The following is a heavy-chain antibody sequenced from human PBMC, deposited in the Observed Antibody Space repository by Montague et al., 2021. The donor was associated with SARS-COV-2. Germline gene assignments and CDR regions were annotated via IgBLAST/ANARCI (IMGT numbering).Heavy chain of an antibody. D-gene: IGHD5-12*01. CDR1: GDSISTSQYY. CDR2: IYYSGRT. V-gene: IGHV4-39*02. CDR3: ASLNIVARTDYSYDTDV. J-gene: IGHJ6*02. Sequence: SETLSLTCTVSGDSISTSQYYWGWIRQPPGKGLEWIGTIYYSGRTYYNPSLKSRVTISEDTSKNHFSLRLSSVTAADTAVYYCASLNIVARTDYSYDTDVWGQGTTVTVSS.